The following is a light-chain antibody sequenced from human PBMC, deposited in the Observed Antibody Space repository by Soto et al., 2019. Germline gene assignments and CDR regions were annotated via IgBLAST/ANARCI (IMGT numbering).Light chain of an antibody. CDR2: DNT. J-gene: IGLJ2*01. V-gene: IGLV2-23*01. Sequence: QSALTQPASVSGSPGQSITISCSETSSNVGSYNVVSWYQHHPGKAPKLMIYDNTKRPSGASDRFSGSKSGNTASLIISGLQTEDEAHYYCCSYAGSNTLVFGGGTKLTVL. CDR3: CSYAGSNTLV. CDR1: SSNVGSYNV.